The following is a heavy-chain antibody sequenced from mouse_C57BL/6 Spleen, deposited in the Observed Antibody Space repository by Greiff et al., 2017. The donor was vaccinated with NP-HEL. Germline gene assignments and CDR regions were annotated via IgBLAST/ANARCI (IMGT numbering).Heavy chain of an antibody. CDR2: IDPNSGGT. V-gene: IGHV1-72*01. CDR1: GYTFTSYW. CDR3: ARGGSSGSLLDY. Sequence: QVHVKQPGAELVKPGASVKLSCKASGYTFTSYWMHWVKQRPGRGLEWIGRIDPNSGGTKYNEKFKSKATLTVDKPSSTAYMPLSSLSSEDSAVYDCARGGSSGSLLDYWGQGTTLTVSS. J-gene: IGHJ2*01. D-gene: IGHD3-2*02.